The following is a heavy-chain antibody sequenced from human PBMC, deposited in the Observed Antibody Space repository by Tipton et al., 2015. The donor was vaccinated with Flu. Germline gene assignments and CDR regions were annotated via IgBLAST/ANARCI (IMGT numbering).Heavy chain of an antibody. V-gene: IGHV3-53*01. CDR3: ARGRGYCVTTTCLLPFDF. Sequence: VQLVQSGGGLIQRGGSLRLSCVVSGFTVSSNYMTWVRQAPGKGLEWVSVIYSGGSTKYADSVKGRFTISRDNSKNTLYLQMNSLRAEDTAVYYCARGRGYCVTTTCLLPFDFRGQGTLVTVSS. CDR1: GFTVSSNY. D-gene: IGHD2-2*01. CDR2: IYSGGST. J-gene: IGHJ4*02.